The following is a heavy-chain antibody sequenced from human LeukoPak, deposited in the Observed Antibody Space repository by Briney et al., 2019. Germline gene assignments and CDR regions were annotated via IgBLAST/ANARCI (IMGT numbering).Heavy chain of an antibody. V-gene: IGHV3-23*01. CDR1: QFTLSRFA. CDR3: AKHLGSHSFLFYYMDV. J-gene: IGHJ6*03. Sequence: GGSLRLSLEASQFTLSRFAMSWLRQAPGTGLDWVSPLSGSGTATYYADSVKGRFTTSRDNSKDTLYLQMDNLRADDTAVYYCAKHLGSHSFLFYYMDVWGTGTSVIVSS. D-gene: IGHD2-21*01. CDR2: LSGSGTAT.